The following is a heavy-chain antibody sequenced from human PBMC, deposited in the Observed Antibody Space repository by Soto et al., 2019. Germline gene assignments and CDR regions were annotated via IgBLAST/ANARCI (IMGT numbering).Heavy chain of an antibody. D-gene: IGHD6-13*01. Sequence: PVGSLRLSCAASGFSFSSHEMNWVRQAPGKGLEWISFISSSGNTIYYADSVKGRFTISRDNAKTSLYLQMNSLRAEDTAVYYCARTEGSTWAFDYWGQGTLVTVSS. CDR1: GFSFSSHE. CDR2: ISSSGNTI. V-gene: IGHV3-48*03. CDR3: ARTEGSTWAFDY. J-gene: IGHJ4*02.